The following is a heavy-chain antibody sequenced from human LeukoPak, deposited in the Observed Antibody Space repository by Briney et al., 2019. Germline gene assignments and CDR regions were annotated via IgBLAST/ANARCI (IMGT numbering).Heavy chain of an antibody. Sequence: GGSLRLSCAASGFTFSSYAMSWVRQAPGKGLEWVSAISGSGGSTYYADSVKGRFTISRDNSKNTLYLQMNSLRAEDTAVYCCASTYYDYVWGSYPDYWGQGTLVTVSS. CDR3: ASTYYDYVWGSYPDY. V-gene: IGHV3-23*01. CDR2: ISGSGGST. CDR1: GFTFSSYA. J-gene: IGHJ4*02. D-gene: IGHD3-16*02.